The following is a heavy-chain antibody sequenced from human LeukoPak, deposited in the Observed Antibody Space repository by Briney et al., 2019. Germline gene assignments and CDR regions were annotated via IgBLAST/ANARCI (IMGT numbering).Heavy chain of an antibody. V-gene: IGHV3-23*01. D-gene: IGHD3-9*01. Sequence: GGSLRLSCAASGFTFSSYAMSWVRQAPGKGLEWVSAISSSGGSTYYADSVKGRFTISRDNSKNTLYLQMNSLRAEDTAVYYCAKDRDYDILTGYYKRQSNFDYWGQGTLVTVSS. CDR2: ISSSGGST. CDR3: AKDRDYDILTGYYKRQSNFDY. CDR1: GFTFSSYA. J-gene: IGHJ4*02.